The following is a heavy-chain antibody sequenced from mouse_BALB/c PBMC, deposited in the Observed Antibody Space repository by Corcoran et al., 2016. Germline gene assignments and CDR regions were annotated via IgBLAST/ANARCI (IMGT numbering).Heavy chain of an antibody. D-gene: IGHD3-3*01. CDR3: AVGMDY. V-gene: IGHV1-18*01. Sequence: EVQLQQSGPELVKPGASMKISCKASGYSFTGYTMNWVKQSHGKNLEWSGLINPYNGGTSYNQKFKGKATLTVDKSSSTAYMELLSLTSEDSAVYSCAVGMDYWGQGTSVTVSS. CDR1: GYSFTGYT. CDR2: INPYNGGT. J-gene: IGHJ4*01.